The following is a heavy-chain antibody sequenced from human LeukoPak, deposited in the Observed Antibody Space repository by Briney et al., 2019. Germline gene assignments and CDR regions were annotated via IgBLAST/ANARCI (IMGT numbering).Heavy chain of an antibody. D-gene: IGHD2-2*01. Sequence: GGSLRLSCAASGFTLSSYAMSWVRQAPGKGLEWVSVISGSGGSTYYADSVKGRFTISRDNSKNTLYLQMNSLRAEDTAVYYCAKYLPNQLLKDWGQGTLVTVSS. CDR3: AKYLPNQLLKD. V-gene: IGHV3-23*01. CDR1: GFTLSSYA. CDR2: ISGSGGST. J-gene: IGHJ4*02.